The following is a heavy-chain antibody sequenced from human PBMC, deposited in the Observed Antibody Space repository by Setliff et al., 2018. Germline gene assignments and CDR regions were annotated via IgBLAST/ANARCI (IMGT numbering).Heavy chain of an antibody. CDR3: ARSPPNRGVGQGHHMDV. Sequence: GASVKVSCKASGYTFTSYGISWVRQAPGQGLEWIGWISPYNGDTKYAQKLQDRVTMTIDTSTSTAYVEVRSLRSDDTALYYCARSPPNRGVGQGHHMDVWGPGTQVTVSS. CDR1: GYTFTSYG. J-gene: IGHJ4*02. D-gene: IGHD1-26*01. V-gene: IGHV1-18*01. CDR2: ISPYNGDT.